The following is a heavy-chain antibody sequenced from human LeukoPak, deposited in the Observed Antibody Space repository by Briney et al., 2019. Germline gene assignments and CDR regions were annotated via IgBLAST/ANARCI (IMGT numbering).Heavy chain of an antibody. J-gene: IGHJ4*02. D-gene: IGHD6-13*01. V-gene: IGHV3-7*04. CDR2: IKPDGSEK. CDR1: GFPFTRYW. Sequence: GGSLRLSCAASGFPFTRYWMSFVRQAPGKGLEWVANIKPDGSEKHYVDSVKGRFTISRDNAKNSLYLQMNGLRAEDTAVYYCARLAAGSDYFDSWGQGTLVTVSS. CDR3: ARLAAGSDYFDS.